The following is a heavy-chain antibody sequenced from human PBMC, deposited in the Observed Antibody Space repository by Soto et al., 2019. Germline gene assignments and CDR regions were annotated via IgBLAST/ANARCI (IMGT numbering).Heavy chain of an antibody. CDR1: GFTFDDYA. D-gene: IGHD3-10*01. J-gene: IGHJ6*03. V-gene: IGHV3-9*01. CDR2: ISWNSGSI. Sequence: PGGSLRLSCAASGFTFDDYAIHWVRQAPGKGLEWVSGISWNSGSIGYADSVKGRFTISRDNAKNSLYLQMNSLRAEDTALYYCAKDGIVSRRYYYGSGSYYYYYYMDVWGKGTTVTVSS. CDR3: AKDGIVSRRYYYGSGSYYYYYYMDV.